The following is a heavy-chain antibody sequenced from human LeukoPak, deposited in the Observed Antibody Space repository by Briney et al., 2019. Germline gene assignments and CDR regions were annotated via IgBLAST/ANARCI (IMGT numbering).Heavy chain of an antibody. J-gene: IGHJ4*02. D-gene: IGHD3-22*01. CDR2: MNPNSGNT. CDR1: GYTFTSYY. CDR3: ARGYYYDSSGYFNY. V-gene: IGHV1-8*02. Sequence: ASVKVSCKASGYTFTSYYMHWVRQATGQGLEWMGWMNPNSGNTGYAQKFQGRVTMTRNTSMSTAYMELSSLRSEDTAVYYCARGYYYDSSGYFNYWGQGTLVTVSS.